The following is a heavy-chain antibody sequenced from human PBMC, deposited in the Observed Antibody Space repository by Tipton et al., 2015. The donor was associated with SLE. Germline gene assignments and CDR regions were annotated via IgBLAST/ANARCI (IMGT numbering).Heavy chain of an antibody. CDR2: INHSGST. D-gene: IGHD5-24*01. J-gene: IGHJ4*02. V-gene: IGHV4-34*01. CDR3: ASRGAYRVFAY. CDR1: GGSFSGYS. Sequence: TLSLTCTVYGGSFSGYSWTWIRPPPGKGLEWIGEINHSGSTNYNPSLKSRVTISVDTSKNQFSLKLSSVTAADTAVYYCASRGAYRVFAYWGQGTLVTVSS.